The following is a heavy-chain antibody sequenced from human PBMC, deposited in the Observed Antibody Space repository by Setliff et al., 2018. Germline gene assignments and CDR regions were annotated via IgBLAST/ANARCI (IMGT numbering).Heavy chain of an antibody. CDR3: ARSEGSSWLSSYYYYYGMDV. D-gene: IGHD6-13*01. CDR2: ISAYNGNT. V-gene: IGHV1-18*01. Sequence: GASVKVSCKASGYTFTTYGISWWRQAPGQGLEWMGWISAYNGNTNYAQKLQVRVTMTTDTSTSTAYMELRSLRSDDTAVYYCARSEGSSWLSSYYYYYGMDVWGQGTTVTVSS. CDR1: GYTFTTYG. J-gene: IGHJ6*02.